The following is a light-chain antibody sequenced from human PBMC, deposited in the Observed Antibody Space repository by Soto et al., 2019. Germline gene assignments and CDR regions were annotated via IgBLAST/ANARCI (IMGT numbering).Light chain of an antibody. Sequence: EIVLTQPPGTLSLSPGERATLSCRASQSVTSNYLAWYQQKPGQAPRLVIYGASSRATGIPDRFSGSGSGTDFTLTISRLEPEDFAVYYCQQYGSSPPWTFGQGTKVEFK. CDR3: QQYGSSPPWT. CDR1: QSVTSNY. J-gene: IGKJ1*01. CDR2: GAS. V-gene: IGKV3-20*01.